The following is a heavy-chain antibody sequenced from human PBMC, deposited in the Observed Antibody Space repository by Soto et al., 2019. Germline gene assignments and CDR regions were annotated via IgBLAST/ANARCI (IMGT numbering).Heavy chain of an antibody. D-gene: IGHD3-3*01. V-gene: IGHV4-34*01. CDR2: INHSGST. CDR1: GGSFSGYY. Sequence: SETLSLTCAVYGGSFSGYYWRWIRQPPGKGLEWIGEINHSGSTNYNPSLKSRVTISVDTSKNQFSLKLSSVTAADTAVYYCARKGKRFLEWLSPYYYGMDVWCQGTTVT. CDR3: ARKGKRFLEWLSPYYYGMDV. J-gene: IGHJ6*02.